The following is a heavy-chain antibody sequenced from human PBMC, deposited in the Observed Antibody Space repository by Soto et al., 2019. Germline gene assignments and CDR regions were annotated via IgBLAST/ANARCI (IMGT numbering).Heavy chain of an antibody. CDR3: ARSLLTSSWYVGY. CDR1: GYSISSGYY. D-gene: IGHD6-13*01. Sequence: KPSETLSLTCAVSGYSISSGYYWSWIRQPPGKGPEWIGSIYHSGTTYYNPSLKSRVTISIHTSKNQFSLNLTSLTATDTAVYFCARSLLTSSWYVGYWGQGTPVTVSS. J-gene: IGHJ4*02. CDR2: IYHSGTT. V-gene: IGHV4-38-2*01.